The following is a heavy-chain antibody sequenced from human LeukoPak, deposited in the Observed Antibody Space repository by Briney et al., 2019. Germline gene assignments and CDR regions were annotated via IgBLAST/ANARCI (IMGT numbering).Heavy chain of an antibody. J-gene: IGHJ5*02. CDR2: IYYSGST. D-gene: IGHD5-24*01. V-gene: IGHV4-59*01. CDR3: ARARDGHINNWFDP. CDR1: GGSINSYY. Sequence: SETLSLTCTVSGGSINSYYWSWIRQPPGKGLEWNGYIYYSGSTEYNPSLKSRVTISVDTSKNQFSLKMSSVTAADTAVYYCARARDGHINNWFDPWGQGTLVTVSS.